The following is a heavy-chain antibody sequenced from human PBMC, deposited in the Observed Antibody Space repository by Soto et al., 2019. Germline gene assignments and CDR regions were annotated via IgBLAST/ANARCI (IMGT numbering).Heavy chain of an antibody. V-gene: IGHV2-5*02. J-gene: IGHJ4*02. D-gene: IGHD3-3*01. CDR2: IYWDDDK. Sequence: QITLNESGPTQVKPRQTLTLTCTFSGFSLTTSGVGVGWIRQSPGKAPEGLALIYWDDDKRYSPSLKSRLTITKDTSENHVVLTMADLDPADTATYYCAHRVLRTVFGLVTTTAIYFDFWGQGTPVAVSS. CDR1: GFSLTTSGVG. CDR3: AHRVLRTVFGLVTTTAIYFDF.